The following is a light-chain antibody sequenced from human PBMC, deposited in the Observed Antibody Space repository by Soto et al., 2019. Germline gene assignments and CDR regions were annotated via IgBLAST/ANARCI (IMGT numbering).Light chain of an antibody. CDR3: MQGTQWQYP. Sequence: DVVLTQSPLSLSVTLGQPASISCRSSESFVYSDGNTYFNWFQQRPGQSPRRLIYKVSNRAXXGXNXXRGSRYGTDFSLKISRVGSEDVGVYYCMQGTQWQYPLGQGTKLEIK. CDR2: KVS. J-gene: IGKJ2*01. V-gene: IGKV2-30*01. CDR1: ESFVYSDGNTY.